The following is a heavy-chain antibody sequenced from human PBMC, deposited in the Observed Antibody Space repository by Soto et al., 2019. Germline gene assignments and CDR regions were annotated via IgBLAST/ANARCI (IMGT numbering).Heavy chain of an antibody. J-gene: IGHJ6*02. CDR3: ASSWVYYYYGVNV. CDR1: GFSFSDFG. V-gene: IGHV3-30*03. Sequence: QVQLMESGGGVVQPGRSLRLSCAASGFSFSDFGMHWVRQAPGKGLEWVAVISYDGSKKYHVDSVKGRFTIFRDNSKNTLFLQMNSLRDEDTALYYCASSWVYYYYGVNVWGQGTTVTVSS. CDR2: ISYDGSKK.